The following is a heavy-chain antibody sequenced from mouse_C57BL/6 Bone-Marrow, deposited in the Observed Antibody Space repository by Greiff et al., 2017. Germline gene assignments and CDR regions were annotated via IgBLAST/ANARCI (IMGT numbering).Heavy chain of an antibody. V-gene: IGHV1-50*01. J-gene: IGHJ4*01. D-gene: IGHD2-13*01. CDR3: ASDYYYYAMDY. CDR1: GYTFTSYW. CDR2: IDPSDSYT. Sequence: QVQLKESGAELVKPGASVTLSCKASGYTFTSYWMQWVKQRPGQGLEWIGEIDPSDSYTNYNQKFKGKATLTVDTSSSTAYILLSSLTSGDSAVYYCASDYYYYAMDYWGQGTSGTVSS.